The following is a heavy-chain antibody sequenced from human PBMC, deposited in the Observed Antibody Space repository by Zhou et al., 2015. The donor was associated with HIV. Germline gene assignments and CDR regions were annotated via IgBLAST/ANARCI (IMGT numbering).Heavy chain of an antibody. CDR2: IIPILGIA. CDR1: GGTFSSYT. D-gene: IGHD5-24*01. Sequence: QVQLVQSGAEVKKPGSSVKVSCKASGGTFSSYTISWVRQAPGQGLEWMGRIIPILGIANYAQKFQGRVTITADKSTSTAYMELSSLRSEDTAVYYCASTLEMANYYYGMDVWGQGTTVTVSS. V-gene: IGHV1-69*02. J-gene: IGHJ6*02. CDR3: ASTLEMANYYYGMDV.